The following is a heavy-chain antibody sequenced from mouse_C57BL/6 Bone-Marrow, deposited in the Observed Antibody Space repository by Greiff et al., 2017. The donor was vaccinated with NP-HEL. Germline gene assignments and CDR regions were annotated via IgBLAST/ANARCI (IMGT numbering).Heavy chain of an antibody. CDR1: GFTFSSYA. V-gene: IGHV5-4*01. CDR2: ISDGGRYT. J-gene: IGHJ2*01. Sequence: EVHLVESGGGLVKPGGSLKLSCAASGFTFSSYAMSWVRQTPEKRLEWVATISDGGRYTYYPDNVKGRFNISSDNDKNNLYLQMSHLKSEDTSMYYCARVLLLRLDYWGQGTTLTVSS. CDR3: ARVLLLRLDY. D-gene: IGHD1-1*01.